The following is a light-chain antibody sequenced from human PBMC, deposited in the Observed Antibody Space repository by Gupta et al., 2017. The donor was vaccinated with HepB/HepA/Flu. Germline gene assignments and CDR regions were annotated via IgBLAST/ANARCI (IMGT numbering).Light chain of an antibody. CDR1: QSVRDNNY. V-gene: IGKV3-20*01. CDR2: GAS. Sequence: EIVLTQSPGTLSLSTGERATLSCRASQSVRDNNYLAWYQQEPGQAPRLLIYGASSRATGIPDRFVGSGSGTDFTLAISRLEPEDFAVYYCQQYGFSPRTFGQGTKVEIK. J-gene: IGKJ1*01. CDR3: QQYGFSPRT.